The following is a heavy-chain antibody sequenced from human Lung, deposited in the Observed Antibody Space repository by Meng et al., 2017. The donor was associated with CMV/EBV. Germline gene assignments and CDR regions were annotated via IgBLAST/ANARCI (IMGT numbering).Heavy chain of an antibody. CDR3: ARGGKDIVVVPAPIDY. Sequence: SQXXXLTXAVYGGSFSGYYWSWIRQPPGKGLEWIGEINHSGSTNYNPSLKSRVTISVDTSKNQFSLKLSSVTAADTAVYYCARGGKDIVVVPAPIDYWGQGXLVTVSS. CDR1: GGSFSGYY. V-gene: IGHV4-34*01. CDR2: INHSGST. D-gene: IGHD2-2*01. J-gene: IGHJ4*02.